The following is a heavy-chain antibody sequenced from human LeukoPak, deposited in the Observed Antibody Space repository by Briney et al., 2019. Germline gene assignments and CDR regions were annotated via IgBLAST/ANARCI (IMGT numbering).Heavy chain of an antibody. D-gene: IGHD3-3*01. Sequence: GASVKVSCKTSGYTFDNYDINWVRQAAGQGLEGMGWMNPDRRNTGYAHKFQGRVTMARNTSMTTAYLELTGLTSGDTAIYYCARGAPVAIFGPGYDEYFEYWGQGTVVIVSS. CDR1: GYTFDNYD. J-gene: IGHJ4*02. V-gene: IGHV1-8*01. CDR3: ARGAPVAIFGPGYDEYFEY. CDR2: MNPDRRNT.